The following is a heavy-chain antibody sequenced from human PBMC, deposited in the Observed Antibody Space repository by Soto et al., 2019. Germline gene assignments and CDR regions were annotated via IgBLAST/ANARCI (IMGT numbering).Heavy chain of an antibody. CDR3: ARAPALDIVVVVALYGYYFDY. CDR1: GGSFSGYY. CDR2: INHSGST. D-gene: IGHD2-15*01. V-gene: IGHV4-34*01. J-gene: IGHJ4*02. Sequence: SETQSLTCAVYGGSFSGYYWSWIRQPPGKGLEWIGEINHSGSTNYNPSLKSRVTISVDTSKNQFSLKLSSVTAADTAVYYCARAPALDIVVVVALYGYYFDYWGQGTLVTVSS.